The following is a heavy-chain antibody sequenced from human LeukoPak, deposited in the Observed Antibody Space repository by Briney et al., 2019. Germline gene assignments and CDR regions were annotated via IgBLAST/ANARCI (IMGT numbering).Heavy chain of an antibody. D-gene: IGHD1-14*01. CDR2: ISYDGSNK. CDR3: ARGSGPVTPYYYYGMDV. V-gene: IGHV3-30-3*01. CDR1: GFTFSSYA. J-gene: IGHJ6*02. Sequence: GRSLRLSCAASGFTFSSYAMHWVRQAPGKGLEWVAVISYDGSNKYYADSVKGRFTISRDNSKNTLYLQMNSLRAEDTAVYYCARGSGPVTPYYYYGMDVWGQGTTVTVSS.